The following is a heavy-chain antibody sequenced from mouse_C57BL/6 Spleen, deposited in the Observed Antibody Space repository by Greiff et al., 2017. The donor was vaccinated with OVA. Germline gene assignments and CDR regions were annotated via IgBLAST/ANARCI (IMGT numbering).Heavy chain of an antibody. J-gene: IGHJ4*01. D-gene: IGHD2-1*01. Sequence: VQLQQSGPELVKPGASVKMSCKASGYTFTDYNMHWVKQSHGKSLEWIGYINPNNGGTSYNQKFKGKATLTVNKSSSTAYMELRSLTSEDSAVYYCARYGNYVPFYYAMDYWGQGTSVTVSS. CDR2: INPNNGGT. CDR3: ARYGNYVPFYYAMDY. V-gene: IGHV1-22*01. CDR1: GYTFTDYN.